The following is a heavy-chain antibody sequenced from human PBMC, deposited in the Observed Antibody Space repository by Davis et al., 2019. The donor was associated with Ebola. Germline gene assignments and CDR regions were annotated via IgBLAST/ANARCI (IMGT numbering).Heavy chain of an antibody. CDR1: GYTFTTNY. Sequence: GGSLRLSCKASGYTFTTNYITWVRQLPGKGLEWMGRIETSDSHSEYSPSFQGHVTISADKSISTVYLQWSGLQASDTAIYFCTRGHGWCDYWGQGTPVTVSS. V-gene: IGHV5-10-1*01. CDR2: IETSDSHS. J-gene: IGHJ4*02. CDR3: TRGHGWCDY. D-gene: IGHD6-19*01.